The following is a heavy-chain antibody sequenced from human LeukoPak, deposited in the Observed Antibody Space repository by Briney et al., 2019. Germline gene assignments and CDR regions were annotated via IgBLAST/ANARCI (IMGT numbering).Heavy chain of an antibody. CDR1: GFTFSSYW. D-gene: IGHD6-13*01. J-gene: IGHJ4*01. CDR2: IKQDGGEK. CDR3: ARDGTAAGLYFDL. Sequence: GGSLRLSCAVSGFTFSSYWMNWVRPAPGKGLEWVASIKQDGGEKSYVDSVKGRFTISRDNAKNSLYLQMSSLRAEDTAVYYCARDGTAAGLYFDLWGQGTLVTVSS. V-gene: IGHV3-7*01.